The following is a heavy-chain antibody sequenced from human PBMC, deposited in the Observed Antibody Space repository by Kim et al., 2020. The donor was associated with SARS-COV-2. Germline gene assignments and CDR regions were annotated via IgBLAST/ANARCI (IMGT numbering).Heavy chain of an antibody. CDR2: IYYSGST. D-gene: IGHD3-22*01. Sequence: SETLSLTCTVSGGSISSYYWSWIRQPPGKGLEWIGYIYYSGSTNYNPSLKSRVTISVDTSKNQFSLKLSSVTAADTAVYYCARHPRLIVGGLRDAFDIWGQGTMVTVSS. CDR3: ARHPRLIVGGLRDAFDI. V-gene: IGHV4-59*08. CDR1: GGSISSYY. J-gene: IGHJ3*02.